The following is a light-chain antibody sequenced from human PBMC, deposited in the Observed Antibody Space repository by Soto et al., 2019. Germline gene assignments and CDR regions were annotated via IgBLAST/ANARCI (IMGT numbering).Light chain of an antibody. CDR2: DAS. Sequence: DIQMTQSPSSLSASVGDRVTITCQASQDISKYLNWCQHKPGKAPELLIYDASNLEAGVPSRFTGSGSGTDFTFTISSLQAEDIATYYCQQYDNVPPITFGQGTRLEIK. V-gene: IGKV1-33*01. CDR3: QQYDNVPPIT. CDR1: QDISKY. J-gene: IGKJ5*01.